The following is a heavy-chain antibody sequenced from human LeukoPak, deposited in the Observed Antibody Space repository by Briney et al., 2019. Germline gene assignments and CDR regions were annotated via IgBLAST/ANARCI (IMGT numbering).Heavy chain of an antibody. J-gene: IGHJ4*02. CDR3: ATIAVAGVEFDY. Sequence: ASVKVSCKASGYTFTSYAMHWVRQAPGQRLEWMGWINAGNGNTKYSQKFQGRVTITRDTSASTAYMELSSLRSEDTAVYYCATIAVAGVEFDYWGQGTLVTVSS. V-gene: IGHV1-3*01. CDR1: GYTFTSYA. CDR2: INAGNGNT. D-gene: IGHD6-19*01.